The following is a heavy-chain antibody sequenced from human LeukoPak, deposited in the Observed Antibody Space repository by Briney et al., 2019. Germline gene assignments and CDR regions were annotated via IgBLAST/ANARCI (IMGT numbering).Heavy chain of an antibody. CDR2: INPNSGGT. CDR1: GYTFTGYY. CDR3: AREYEDIVVVPAGGYYGMDV. V-gene: IGHV1-2*04. Sequence: ASVKVSCKASGYTFTGYYMHWVRQAPGQGLEWMGWINPNSGGTNYAQKFQGWVTMTRDTSISTAYMELSRLRSDDTAVYYCAREYEDIVVVPAGGYYGMDVWGKGTTVTVSS. D-gene: IGHD2-2*01. J-gene: IGHJ6*04.